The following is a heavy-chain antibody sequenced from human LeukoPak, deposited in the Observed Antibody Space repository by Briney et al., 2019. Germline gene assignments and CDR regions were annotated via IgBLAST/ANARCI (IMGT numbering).Heavy chain of an antibody. CDR3: ARTNTAMADLLSY. J-gene: IGHJ4*02. Sequence: PGGSLRLSCAASGFTFSSYAMHWVRQAPGKGLEWVAVISYDVSNKYYADSVKGRFTISRDNSKNTLYLQMNSLRAEDTAVYYCARTNTAMADLLSYWGQGTLVTVSS. D-gene: IGHD5-18*01. CDR2: ISYDVSNK. CDR1: GFTFSSYA. V-gene: IGHV3-30-3*01.